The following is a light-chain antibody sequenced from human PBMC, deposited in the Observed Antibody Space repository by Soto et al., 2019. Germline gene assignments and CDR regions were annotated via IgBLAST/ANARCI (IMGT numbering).Light chain of an antibody. Sequence: AIQMTQSPSSLSASVRDRVTITCRASQGIGDDLGWYQQKPGKAPKLLIYAASNLQSGVPSRFSGNGSGTDFTLTISSLQPEDFATYYCLQDYSYPRTFGQGTKVEI. J-gene: IGKJ1*01. V-gene: IGKV1-6*01. CDR2: AAS. CDR3: LQDYSYPRT. CDR1: QGIGDD.